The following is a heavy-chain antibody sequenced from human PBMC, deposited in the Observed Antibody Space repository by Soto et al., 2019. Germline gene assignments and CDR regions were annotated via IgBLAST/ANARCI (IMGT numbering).Heavy chain of an antibody. D-gene: IGHD6-19*01. Sequence: SQTLSLTCAISGDSVSSNSAAWNWIRRSPSRGLEWLGRTYYRSKWFNEYALSVKSRIAINPDTSKNQFSLQLNSVTPEDTAVYYCARTSGHFHSRGQGTLVTVSS. CDR3: ARTSGHFHS. V-gene: IGHV6-1*01. J-gene: IGHJ4*02. CDR1: GDSVSSNSAA. CDR2: TYYRSKWFN.